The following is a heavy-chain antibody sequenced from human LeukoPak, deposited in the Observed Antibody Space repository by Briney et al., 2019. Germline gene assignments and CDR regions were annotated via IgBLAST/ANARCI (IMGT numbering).Heavy chain of an antibody. CDR2: ISGSGARA. CDR1: GFTLSRNY. V-gene: IGHV3-23*01. Sequence: GGSLRLSCAAPGFTLSRNYISWVRPAPGKGLEWVSAISGSGARAHYAESVRRRFTIYRDNAQNTVQLQRSSLRADDTAVYYCAKEIVLGKTNYYCYAMDVWGQGTTVTVSS. D-gene: IGHD6-6*01. J-gene: IGHJ6*02. CDR3: AKEIVLGKTNYYCYAMDV.